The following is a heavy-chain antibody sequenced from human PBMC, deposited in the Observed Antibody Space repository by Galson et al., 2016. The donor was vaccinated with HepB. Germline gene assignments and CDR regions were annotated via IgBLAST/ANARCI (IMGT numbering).Heavy chain of an antibody. J-gene: IGHJ4*02. D-gene: IGHD3-22*01. CDR3: VRAFTTTWYHFDY. V-gene: IGHV3-13*01. Sequence: SLRLSCAASGFSFSSYDMHWVRQATGKGLEWVSAIGISGATYYSDSVRGRFTIFRENARDSFYLQMNGLTAGDTALYYCVRAFTTTWYHFDYWGQGTVVTVSS. CDR1: GFSFSSYD. CDR2: IGISGAT.